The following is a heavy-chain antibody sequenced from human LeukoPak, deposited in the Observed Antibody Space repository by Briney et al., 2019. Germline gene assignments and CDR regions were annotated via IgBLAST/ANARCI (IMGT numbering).Heavy chain of an antibody. CDR2: ISGSGGST. D-gene: IGHD2-8*02. CDR3: AKHTGYYCYYGMDV. Sequence: PGGSLRLSCAASGVTFSSYAMGWVRQAPGKGLEWVSAISGSGGSTYYADFVKGRFTISRDNSKNTLYLQMNSLRAEDTAVYYCAKHTGYYCYYGMDVWGQGTTVTVSS. CDR1: GVTFSSYA. V-gene: IGHV3-23*01. J-gene: IGHJ6*02.